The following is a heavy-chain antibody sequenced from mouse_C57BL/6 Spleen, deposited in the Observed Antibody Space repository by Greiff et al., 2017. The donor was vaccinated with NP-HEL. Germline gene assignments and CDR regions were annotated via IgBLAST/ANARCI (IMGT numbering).Heavy chain of an antibody. CDR3: ARGPYYYGSSYWYFDV. V-gene: IGHV1-52*01. CDR2: IDPSDSET. J-gene: IGHJ1*03. CDR1: GYTFTSYW. Sequence: QVQLQQPGAELVRPGSSVKLSCKASGYTFTSYWMHWVKQRPIQGLEWIGNIDPSDSETHYNQKFKDKATLTVDKSSSTAYMKLSSLTSEDSAVYYCARGPYYYGSSYWYFDVWGTGTTVTVSS. D-gene: IGHD1-1*01.